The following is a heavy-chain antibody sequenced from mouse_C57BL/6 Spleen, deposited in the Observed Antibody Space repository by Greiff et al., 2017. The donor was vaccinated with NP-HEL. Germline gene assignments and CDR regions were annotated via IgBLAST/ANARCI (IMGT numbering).Heavy chain of an antibody. CDR2: IHPNSGST. J-gene: IGHJ3*01. CDR3: ARGEDYDPAWFAY. D-gene: IGHD2-4*01. Sequence: QVQLQQSGAELVKPGASVKLSCKASGYTFTSYWMHWVKQRPGQGLEWIGMIHPNSGSTNYNEKFKSKATLTVDKSSSTAYMQLSSLTSEDSAVYYCARGEDYDPAWFAYWGQGTLVTVSA. V-gene: IGHV1-64*01. CDR1: GYTFTSYW.